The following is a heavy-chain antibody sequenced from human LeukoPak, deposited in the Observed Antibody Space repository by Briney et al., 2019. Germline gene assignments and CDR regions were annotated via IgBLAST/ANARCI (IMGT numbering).Heavy chain of an antibody. J-gene: IGHJ4*02. Sequence: ASVKVSCKASGYTXTSYGISWVRQAPGQGLEWVGWISAYNRDTNYAQKVQGRVTLTTDTSTTTAYMELWSLRSDDTAVYYCARDTSGGPYFDYWGQGTLVTVAS. CDR2: ISAYNRDT. CDR3: ARDTSGGPYFDY. V-gene: IGHV1-18*01. D-gene: IGHD4-23*01. CDR1: GYTXTSYG.